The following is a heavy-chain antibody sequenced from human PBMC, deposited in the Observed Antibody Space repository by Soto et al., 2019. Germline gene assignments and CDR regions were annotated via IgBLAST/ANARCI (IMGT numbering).Heavy chain of an antibody. CDR2: IYPGDSDT. CDR1: GYSFTSYW. D-gene: IGHD3-16*01. Sequence: GESLKISCKGSGYSFTSYWIGWVRQMPGKGLEWMGIIYPGDSDTRYSPSFQGQVTISADKSISTASLQWSSLKASATAMYYCARLWGTGISYDDDGMDVWGQGTTDTVSS. CDR3: ARLWGTGISYDDDGMDV. J-gene: IGHJ6*02. V-gene: IGHV5-51*01.